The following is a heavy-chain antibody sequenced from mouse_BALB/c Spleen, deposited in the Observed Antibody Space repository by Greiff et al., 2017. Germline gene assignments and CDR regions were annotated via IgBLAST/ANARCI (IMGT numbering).Heavy chain of an antibody. J-gene: IGHJ2*01. CDR2: IYPGDGDT. V-gene: IGHV1-80*01. D-gene: IGHD1-1*01. CDR1: GYAFSSYW. Sequence: VQLQQSGAELVRPGSSVKISCKASGYAFSSYWMNWVKQRPGQGLEWIGQIYPGDGDTNYNGKFKGKATLTADKSSSTAYMQLSSLTSEDSAVYFCAKDNGSSYVRYFDYWGQGTTLTVSS. CDR3: AKDNGSSYVRYFDY.